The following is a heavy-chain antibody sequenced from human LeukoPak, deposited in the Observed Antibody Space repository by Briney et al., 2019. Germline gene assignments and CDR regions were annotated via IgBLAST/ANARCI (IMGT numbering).Heavy chain of an antibody. V-gene: IGHV3-49*04. Sequence: GGSLRLPCTASGFTFGDYAMSWVRQAPGKGLEWVGFIRSKAYGGTTEYAASVKGRFTISRDDSKSIAYLQMNSLKTEDTAVYYCTRGVYFDYWGQGALVTVSS. CDR1: GFTFGDYA. J-gene: IGHJ4*02. CDR2: IRSKAYGGTT. CDR3: TRGVYFDY. D-gene: IGHD2-8*01.